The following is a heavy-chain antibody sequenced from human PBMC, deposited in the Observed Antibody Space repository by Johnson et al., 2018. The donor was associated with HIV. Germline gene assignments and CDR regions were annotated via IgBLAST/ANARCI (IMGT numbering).Heavy chain of an antibody. J-gene: IGHJ3*02. Sequence: VQLVESGGGLVQPGGSLKLSCAASGFTFTGSAIHWVRQASGQGLEWVGRIRNKAKNYATEYGASVKGRFTISRDDSKNTAYLIMNSLRAEDTALYYWARDFDTRGSLDAFDIWGQGTMVTVSS. CDR1: GFTFTGSA. D-gene: IGHD3-22*01. V-gene: IGHV3-73*02. CDR2: IRNKAKNYAT. CDR3: ARDFDTRGSLDAFDI.